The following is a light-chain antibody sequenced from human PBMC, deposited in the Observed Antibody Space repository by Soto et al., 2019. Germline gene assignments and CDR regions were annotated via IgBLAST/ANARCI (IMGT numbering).Light chain of an antibody. J-gene: IGLJ2*01. CDR3: TSYTSSSTRV. Sequence: QSALTQPASVSGSPGQSIAISCTGTSSDVGIYNYVSWYQQHPGKVPKLIIYEVTNRPSGVSNRFSGSKSGNTASLIISGLQAEDEADYYCTSYTSSSTRVFGGGTKLTVL. CDR1: SSDVGIYNY. CDR2: EVT. V-gene: IGLV2-14*01.